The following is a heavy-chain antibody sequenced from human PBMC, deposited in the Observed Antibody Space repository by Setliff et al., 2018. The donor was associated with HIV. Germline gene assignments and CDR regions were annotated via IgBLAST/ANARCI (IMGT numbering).Heavy chain of an antibody. CDR2: MYSSGST. V-gene: IGHV4-61*02. CDR3: ARPAGKGSYYGDDAFDI. J-gene: IGHJ3*02. CDR1: GASFIRSRYY. Sequence: PSETLSLTCTVSGASFIRSRYYWSWIRQPAGKGLGWIGRMYSSGSTNYNPSLKSRVTISIDTSKNQLSLKLSSVTAADTAVYYCARPAGKGSYYGDDAFDIWGQGTMVTVSS. D-gene: IGHD1-26*01.